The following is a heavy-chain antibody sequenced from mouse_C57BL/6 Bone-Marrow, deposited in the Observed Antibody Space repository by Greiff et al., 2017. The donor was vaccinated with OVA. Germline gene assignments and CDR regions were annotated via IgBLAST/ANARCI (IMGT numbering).Heavy chain of an antibody. CDR1: GFTFSSYA. Sequence: EVMLVESGGGLVKPGGSLKLSCAASGFTFSSYAMSWVRQTPEKRLEWVATISDGGSYTYYPDNVKGRFTISRDNAKNNLYLQMSHLKSEDTAMYYCAKRGGNDYDGYYFDYWGQGTTLTVSS. CDR2: ISDGGSYT. CDR3: AKRGGNDYDGYYFDY. V-gene: IGHV5-4*03. J-gene: IGHJ2*01. D-gene: IGHD2-4*01.